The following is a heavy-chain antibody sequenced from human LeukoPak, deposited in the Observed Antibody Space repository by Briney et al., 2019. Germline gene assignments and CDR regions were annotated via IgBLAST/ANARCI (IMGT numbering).Heavy chain of an antibody. CDR3: ARSTAYRREFDY. Sequence: GRSLRLFCAASGFTFSSYAMHWVRQAPGKGLEWVAVISYDGSNKYYADSVKGRFTISRDNSKNTLYLQMNSLRAEDTAVYYCARSTAYRREFDYWGQGTLVTVSS. V-gene: IGHV3-30-3*01. D-gene: IGHD2-21*01. J-gene: IGHJ4*02. CDR1: GFTFSSYA. CDR2: ISYDGSNK.